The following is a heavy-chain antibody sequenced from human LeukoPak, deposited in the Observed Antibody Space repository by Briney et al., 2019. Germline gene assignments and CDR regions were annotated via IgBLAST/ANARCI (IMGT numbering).Heavy chain of an antibody. CDR1: GFTVSSNY. CDR2: IYSGGST. D-gene: IGHD1-26*01. V-gene: IGHV3-66*01. Sequence: GGSLRLSCAASGFTVSSNYMSWVRQAPGKGLEWVSVIYSGGSTYYADSVKGRFTISRDNSKNTLYLQMNSLRAEDTAVYYCAREQWELRYFDYWAQGTLVTVSS. J-gene: IGHJ4*02. CDR3: AREQWELRYFDY.